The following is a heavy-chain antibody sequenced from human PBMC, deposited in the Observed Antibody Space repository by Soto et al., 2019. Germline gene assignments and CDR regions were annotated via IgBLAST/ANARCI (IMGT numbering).Heavy chain of an antibody. CDR1: GGTFSSYA. CDR2: IIPISGTA. J-gene: IGHJ4*02. V-gene: IGHV1-69*06. D-gene: IGHD3-10*01. CDR3: ATGPAKMSYYGSGSYYLDLPDY. Sequence: GASVKVSCKASGGTFSSYAISWVRQAPGQGLEWMGGIIPISGTATYAQKFQGRVTMTEDTSTDTAYMELSSLRSEDTAVYYCATGPAKMSYYGSGSYYLDLPDYWGQGTLVTVSS.